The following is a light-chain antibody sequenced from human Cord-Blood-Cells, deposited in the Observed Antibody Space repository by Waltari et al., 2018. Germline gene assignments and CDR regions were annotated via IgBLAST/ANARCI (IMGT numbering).Light chain of an antibody. V-gene: IGKV1-39*01. CDR3: QQSYSTPRT. CDR2: AAS. Sequence: DIQMTQSPSSLSASVGDRVTITCRASQSISSYLNWYQQKPGKAPKLLIYAASSLQSGVPSRFSGSGSVTDFTLTISSLQPEEFATYYGQQSYSTPRTFGQGTKVEIK. CDR1: QSISSY. J-gene: IGKJ1*01.